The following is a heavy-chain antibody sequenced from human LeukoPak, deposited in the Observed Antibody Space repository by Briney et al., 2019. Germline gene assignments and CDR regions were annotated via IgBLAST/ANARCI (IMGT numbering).Heavy chain of an antibody. J-gene: IGHJ4*02. Sequence: LTGGSLRLSCAASGFTFSNNAMSWVRQAPGKGLEWVSGISGSGGSTYYADSVKGRFTISRDNSKNTLYLQMNSLRVEDTAVYYCARATHPRTLGDNYYLDSWGQGTLLSVSS. CDR3: ARATHPRTLGDNYYLDS. CDR1: GFTFSNNA. D-gene: IGHD1-1*01. CDR2: ISGSGGST. V-gene: IGHV3-23*01.